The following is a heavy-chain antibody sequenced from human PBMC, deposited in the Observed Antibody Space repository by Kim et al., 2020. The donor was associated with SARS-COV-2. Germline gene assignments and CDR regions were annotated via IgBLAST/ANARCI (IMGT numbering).Heavy chain of an antibody. CDR3: ARGPGIVGATSGLVDY. CDR1: GGSFSGYY. V-gene: IGHV4-34*01. Sequence: SETLSLTCAVYGGSFSGYYWSWIRQPPGKGLEWIGEINHSGSTNYNPSLKSRVTISVDTSKNQFSLKLSSVTAADTAVYYCARGPGIVGATSGLVDYWGQGTLVTVSS. J-gene: IGHJ4*02. CDR2: INHSGST. D-gene: IGHD1-26*01.